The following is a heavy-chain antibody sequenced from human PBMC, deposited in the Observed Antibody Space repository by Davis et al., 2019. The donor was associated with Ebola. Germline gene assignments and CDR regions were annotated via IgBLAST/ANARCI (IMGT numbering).Heavy chain of an antibody. CDR3: ARERYSPLSYGMDV. CDR2: ISAYNGNT. J-gene: IGHJ6*02. V-gene: IGHV1-18*04. Sequence: AVSVKVSCKASGYTFTSYGISWVRQAPGQGLEWMGWISAYNGNTNYAQKLQGRVTMTTDTSTSTAYMELRSLRSDDTAVYYCARERYSPLSYGMDVWGQGTTVTVSS. D-gene: IGHD6-13*01. CDR1: GYTFTSYG.